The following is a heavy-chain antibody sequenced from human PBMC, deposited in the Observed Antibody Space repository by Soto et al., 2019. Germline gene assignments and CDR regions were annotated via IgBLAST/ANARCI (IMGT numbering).Heavy chain of an antibody. J-gene: IGHJ3*01. CDR1: GFIVSSYY. CDR3: AKSGGNGWFADAFDV. D-gene: IGHD6-19*01. V-gene: IGHV3-53*01. CDR2: IYSGGST. Sequence: PGGSLRLSCAGSGFIVSSYYMSWVRQAPGKGLEWISVIYSGGSTYYADSVKGRFTISRDNSENTLYLQLNSLRAEDTAVYYCAKSGGNGWFADAFDVWGPGTMVTVSS.